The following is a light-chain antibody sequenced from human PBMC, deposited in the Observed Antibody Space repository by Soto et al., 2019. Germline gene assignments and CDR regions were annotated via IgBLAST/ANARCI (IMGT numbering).Light chain of an antibody. J-gene: IGKJ1*01. CDR3: QQYKNWPSLP. CDR1: QSISIH. Sequence: EIVMTQSPAILSVSPGERATLSCRASQSISIHLAWYQQKPGQAPRLLLYGASTRDTGTPARFSGSGSGTEFTRTIRSLQSEDFAVYCCQQYKNWPSLPFGQGTNVEIK. V-gene: IGKV3-15*01. CDR2: GAS.